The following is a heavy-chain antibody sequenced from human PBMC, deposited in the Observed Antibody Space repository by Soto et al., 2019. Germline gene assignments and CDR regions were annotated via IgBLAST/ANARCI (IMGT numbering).Heavy chain of an antibody. D-gene: IGHD3-9*01. Sequence: QVQVVQSGAEVKKPGASVKVSCRTSGYTFTNYGISWVRQAPGQGLEWMGWINANNGKTNYIQTLQGRVTMTTDTSTSTAYMELRSLRSADTAVYYCARDTMTGYLQFDYWGQGTLVTVSS. J-gene: IGHJ4*02. CDR1: GYTFTNYG. V-gene: IGHV1-18*01. CDR2: INANNGKT. CDR3: ARDTMTGYLQFDY.